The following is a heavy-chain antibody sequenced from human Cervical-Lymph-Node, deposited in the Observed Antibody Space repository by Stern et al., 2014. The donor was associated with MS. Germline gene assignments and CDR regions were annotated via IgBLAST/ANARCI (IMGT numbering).Heavy chain of an antibody. CDR2: VYYSGAT. CDR1: GDSISSYTHY. V-gene: IGHV4-39*01. D-gene: IGHD2-8*02. CDR3: AKHACTGAACPFDL. J-gene: IGHJ4*02. Sequence: QLQLQESGPGLVKPSETLSLTCAVSGDSISSYTHYWAWIRQPPGKGLEWIGSVYYSGATYYNPSLKSPFTISVDTSKNHFSLGLNSVTAADTAVYYCAKHACTGAACPFDLWGQGTLVTVSS.